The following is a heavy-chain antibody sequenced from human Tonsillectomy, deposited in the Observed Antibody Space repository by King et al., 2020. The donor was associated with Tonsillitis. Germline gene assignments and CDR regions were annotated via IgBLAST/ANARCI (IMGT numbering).Heavy chain of an antibody. CDR1: GYTFTDYY. CDR3: ARGRYCSGGSCYSHFDY. V-gene: IGHV1-2*02. Sequence: QLVQSGADVKKPGASVKVSCKASGYTFTDYYIHWVRQAPGQGPEWMGWVNPYSGGTNFAQNFQGRVTMTRDTSISTAYMEVSTLSSDDTAVYYCARGRYCSGGSCYSHFDYWGQGTLVTVSS. D-gene: IGHD2-15*01. CDR2: VNPYSGGT. J-gene: IGHJ4*02.